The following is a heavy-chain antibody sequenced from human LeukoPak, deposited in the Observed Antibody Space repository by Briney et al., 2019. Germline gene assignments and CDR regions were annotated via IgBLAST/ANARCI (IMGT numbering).Heavy chain of an antibody. J-gene: IGHJ4*02. V-gene: IGHV3-23*01. D-gene: IGHD3-22*01. CDR3: AAGDSSGYYPRTIN. CDR2: ISGSGGST. Sequence: GGSLRLSCAASGFTFSSYAMHWVRQAPGKGLEWVSAISGSGGSTYYADSVKGRFTISRDNSKNTLYLQMNSLRAEDTAVYYCAAGDSSGYYPRTINWGQGTLVTVSS. CDR1: GFTFSSYA.